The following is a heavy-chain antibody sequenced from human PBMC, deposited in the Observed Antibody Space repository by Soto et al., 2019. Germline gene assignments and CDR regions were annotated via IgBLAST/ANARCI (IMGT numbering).Heavy chain of an antibody. CDR3: ARGVRAASGNYYFDN. CDR2: MNPNSGNT. V-gene: IGHV1-8*01. D-gene: IGHD1-1*01. Sequence: ASVKVSCKASGYTFAIYDINWVRQATGQGLEWMGWMNPNSGNTGFAQKFRGRVTMSGNTSITTAYMDLSSLGSDDTAIYYCARGVRAASGNYYFDNWGQGTLVTVSS. CDR1: GYTFAIYD. J-gene: IGHJ4*02.